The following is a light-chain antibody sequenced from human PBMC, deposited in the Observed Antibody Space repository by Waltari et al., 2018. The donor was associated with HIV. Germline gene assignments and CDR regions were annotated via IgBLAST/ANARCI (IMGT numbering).Light chain of an antibody. CDR1: VLAKQF. V-gene: IGLV3-25*03. CDR2: KDT. J-gene: IGLJ2*01. CDR3: QSADTSGTSVL. Sequence: SSDLKQSPSLSVSPGQTAKNTCSGDVLAKQFAFWYHRKPGQAPLLLIFKDTERPSKIPERFSASTSGTTVTLTISGVRAEDEAEYFCQSADTSGTSVLFGGGTTLTVL.